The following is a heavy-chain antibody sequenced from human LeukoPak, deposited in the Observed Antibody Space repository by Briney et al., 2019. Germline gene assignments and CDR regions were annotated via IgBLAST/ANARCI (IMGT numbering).Heavy chain of an antibody. Sequence: SKTLSLTCAVYGGSFSGYYWSWIRQPPGKGLEWIGEINHSGSTNYNPSLKSRVTISVDTAKNQFSLKLSSVTAADTAVYYCAHQTYYYGSGSPDYWGQGTLVTVSS. CDR2: INHSGST. J-gene: IGHJ4*02. CDR3: AHQTYYYGSGSPDY. D-gene: IGHD3-10*01. V-gene: IGHV4-34*01. CDR1: GGSFSGYY.